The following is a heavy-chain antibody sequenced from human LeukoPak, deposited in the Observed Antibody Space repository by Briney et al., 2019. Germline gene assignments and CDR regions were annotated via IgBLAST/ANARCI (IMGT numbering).Heavy chain of an antibody. CDR2: IYSGGST. V-gene: IGHV3-53*05. J-gene: IGHJ4*02. CDR3: ARSLQWPNDY. D-gene: IGHD6-19*01. CDR1: GFTVSSNY. Sequence: GGSLRLSCAASGFTVSSNYMSWVRQAPGKGLEWGSVIYSGGSTYYTDSVQGRFTISKDNSKNTLYLQMNRLRAEDTAVYYCARSLQWPNDYWGQGTLVTVSS.